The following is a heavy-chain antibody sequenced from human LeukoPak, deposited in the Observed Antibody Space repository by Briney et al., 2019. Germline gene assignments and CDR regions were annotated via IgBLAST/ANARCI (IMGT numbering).Heavy chain of an antibody. Sequence: SETLSLTCTVSGGSIRSYFWGWIRQLPGKGLEWIGHIYHIGTTNYNPSLKGRVTISIDTSNSQFSLKLNSVTAADTAAYYCARPHPLYGAGSFVFWGQGTVVAVSA. V-gene: IGHV4-59*08. D-gene: IGHD3-10*01. J-gene: IGHJ4*02. CDR1: GGSIRSYF. CDR3: ARPHPLYGAGSFVF. CDR2: IYHIGTT.